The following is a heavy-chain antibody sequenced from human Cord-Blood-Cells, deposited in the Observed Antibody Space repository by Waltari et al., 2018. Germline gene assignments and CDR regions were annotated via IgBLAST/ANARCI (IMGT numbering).Heavy chain of an antibody. D-gene: IGHD6-6*01. CDR1: GNRVSSNTPA. Sequence: QVQLHQSGPGLVKPSQTLSLTYSIPGNRVSSNTPAWTWIRQSPSRGLEWLGRTYYRSKWYNDYSVSVKSRITINPDTSKNQFSLQLNSVTPEDTAVYYCARDLEQLLDYWGQGTLVTVSS. CDR3: ARDLEQLLDY. J-gene: IGHJ4*02. V-gene: IGHV6-1*01. CDR2: TYYRSKWYN.